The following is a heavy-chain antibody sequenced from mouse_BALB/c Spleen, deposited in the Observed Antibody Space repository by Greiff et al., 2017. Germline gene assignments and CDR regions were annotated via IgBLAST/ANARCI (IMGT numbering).Heavy chain of an antibody. D-gene: IGHD1-1*01. CDR3: ARDYGSRGAWFAY. J-gene: IGHJ3*01. CDR1: GYTFTSYV. V-gene: IGHV1-14*01. CDR2: INPYNDGT. Sequence: EVQLQQSGPELVKPGASVKMSCKASGYTFTSYVMHWVKQKPGQGLEWIGYINPYNDGTKYNEKFKGKATLTSDKSSSTAYMELSSLTSEDSAVYYCARDYGSRGAWFAYWGQGTLVTVSA.